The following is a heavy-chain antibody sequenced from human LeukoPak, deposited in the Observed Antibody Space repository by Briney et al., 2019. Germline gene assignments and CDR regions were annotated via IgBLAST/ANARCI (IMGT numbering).Heavy chain of an antibody. CDR1: GFTFSDHY. CDR3: ARAQTLFWEFDGFDI. D-gene: IGHD3-3*01. J-gene: IGHJ3*02. Sequence: PGGSLRLSCAASGFTFSDHYMTWIRQAPGKGLEWVSYIGTSSDNTNYADSVKGRFTISRDNAENSVYLQMNSLRDEDTAVYSCARAQTLFWEFDGFDIWGRGTKVTVSS. V-gene: IGHV3-11*06. CDR2: IGTSSDNT.